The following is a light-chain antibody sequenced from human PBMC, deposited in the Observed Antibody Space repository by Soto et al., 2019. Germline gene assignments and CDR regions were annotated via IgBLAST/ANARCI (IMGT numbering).Light chain of an antibody. J-gene: IGKJ3*01. CDR2: EAS. Sequence: DIQMTQSPSSLSASVGDRVTITCRASQGISSHLNWYQQKPGKAPQLLIYEASSLQGGVPSRFSGSGSGTDFTLTISRLQADDFAIYYCQQRYSMPLTFGPGTRVDIK. CDR1: QGISSH. V-gene: IGKV1-39*01. CDR3: QQRYSMPLT.